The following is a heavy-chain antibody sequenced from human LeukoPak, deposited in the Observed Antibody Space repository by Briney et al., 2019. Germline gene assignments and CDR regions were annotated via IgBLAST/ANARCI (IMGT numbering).Heavy chain of an antibody. CDR2: INPNSGGT. CDR1: GYTFTGYY. V-gene: IGHV1-2*02. CDR3: AASTMVRGEASFDP. D-gene: IGHD3-10*01. Sequence: GASVKVSCKASGYTFTGYYMHWVRQAPGQGLEWMGWINPNSGGTNYAQKFQGRVTMTRDTSISTAYMELSSLRSDDTAVYYCAASTMVRGEASFDPWGQGTLVTVSS. J-gene: IGHJ5*02.